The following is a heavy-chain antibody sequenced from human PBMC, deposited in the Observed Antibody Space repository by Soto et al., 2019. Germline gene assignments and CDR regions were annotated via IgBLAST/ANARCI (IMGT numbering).Heavy chain of an antibody. CDR2: VYHSGST. V-gene: IGHV4-4*02. CDR1: GASISTNNW. Sequence: QVQLQESGPGLVEPSGTLSLTCAVSGASISTNNWWRWVRQPPGKGLEWIGEVYHSGSTNCNPSLKSRVTISIDKSKNQFSLRLTSMTAADTAVYYCAVPGAGDFDYWSQGTLVTVSS. J-gene: IGHJ4*02. D-gene: IGHD6-13*01. CDR3: AVPGAGDFDY.